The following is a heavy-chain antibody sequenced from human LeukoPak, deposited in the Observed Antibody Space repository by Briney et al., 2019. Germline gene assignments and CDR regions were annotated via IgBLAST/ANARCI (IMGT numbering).Heavy chain of an antibody. CDR3: ASVGATTDDAFDI. CDR1: GSSISSGSYY. Sequence: SETLSLTCTVSGSSISSGSYYWSWIRQPAGKGLEWIGRIYTSGSTNYNPSLKSRVTISVDTSKNQFSLKLSSVTAADTAVYYCASVGATTDDAFDIWGQGTMVTVS. CDR2: IYTSGST. D-gene: IGHD1-26*01. J-gene: IGHJ3*02. V-gene: IGHV4-61*02.